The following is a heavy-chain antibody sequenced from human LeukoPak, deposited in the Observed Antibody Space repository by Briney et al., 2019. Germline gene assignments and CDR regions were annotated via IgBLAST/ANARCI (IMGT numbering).Heavy chain of an antibody. CDR3: AKDLSYTSGASDH. CDR2: ITDDGYNT. V-gene: IGHV3-23*01. J-gene: IGHJ4*02. CDR1: GFTLSAFA. D-gene: IGHD6-19*01. Sequence: GGSLRLSCAASGFTLSAFAMTWVRQAPGKGLEWVSTITDDGYNTYSADSVKGRITFSRDNSKNTLSLQLRGLRAEDTAVYYCAKDLSYTSGASDHWGQGTLVTVSS.